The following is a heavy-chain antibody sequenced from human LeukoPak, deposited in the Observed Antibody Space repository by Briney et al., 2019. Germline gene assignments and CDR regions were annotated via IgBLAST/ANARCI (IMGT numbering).Heavy chain of an antibody. CDR2: INPNSGGT. V-gene: IGHV1-2*02. D-gene: IGHD6-13*01. CDR3: ARVLAALYYYYMDV. Sequence: ASVKVSCKASGYTFTGYYMHWVRQAPGQGLEWMGWINPNSGGTNYAQKFQGRVTMTRDTSISTAYMELSRLRSDDTAVYYCARVLAALYYYYMDVWGKGTTVTVSS. CDR1: GYTFTGYY. J-gene: IGHJ6*03.